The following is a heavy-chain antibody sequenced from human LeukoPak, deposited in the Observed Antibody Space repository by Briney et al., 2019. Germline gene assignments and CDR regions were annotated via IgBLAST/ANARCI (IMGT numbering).Heavy chain of an antibody. V-gene: IGHV4-61*02. Sequence: SETLSLTCTVSGGSLSSGSYYWSWIRQPAGKGLEWIGRIYTSGSTNYNPSLKSRVTISVDTSKNQFSLKLSSVTAADTAVYYCARGLFKGWFDPWGQGTLVTVSS. CDR2: IYTSGST. J-gene: IGHJ5*02. D-gene: IGHD2-21*01. CDR1: GGSLSSGSYY. CDR3: ARGLFKGWFDP.